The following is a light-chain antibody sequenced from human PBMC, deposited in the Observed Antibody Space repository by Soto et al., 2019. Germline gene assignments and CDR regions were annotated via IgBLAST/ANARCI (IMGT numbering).Light chain of an antibody. Sequence: QSVLTQPASVSGSPGQSITISCTGTSSDVGGYNYVSWYQQHPGTAPKLMIYDVSNRPSGVSNRFSGSKSGNTASLTISGLQAEDEADYYCSSYTSSSTRLYVFGTGTKLTVL. CDR3: SSYTSSSTRLYV. CDR1: SSDVGGYNY. V-gene: IGLV2-14*01. J-gene: IGLJ1*01. CDR2: DVS.